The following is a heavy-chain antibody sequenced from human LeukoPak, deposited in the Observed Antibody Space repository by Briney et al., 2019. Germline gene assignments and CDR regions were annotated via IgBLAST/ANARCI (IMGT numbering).Heavy chain of an antibody. CDR3: AKDGQRSFTMDC. CDR2: ISGSAGST. J-gene: IGHJ4*02. Sequence: GGSLRLSCAASGFAFSSYAMNWVRQAPGKGLEWVSTISGSAGSTFYADSVKGRFTISRDNSKNTLYLQMNSLRAEDTAIYFCAKDGQRSFTMDCWGQGNLVTVSS. V-gene: IGHV3-23*01. CDR1: GFAFSSYA. D-gene: IGHD3-10*01.